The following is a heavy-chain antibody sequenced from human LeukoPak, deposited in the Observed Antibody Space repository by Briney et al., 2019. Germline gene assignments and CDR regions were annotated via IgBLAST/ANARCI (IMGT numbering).Heavy chain of an antibody. CDR2: ISWNSGSI. CDR1: GFTFDDYA. Sequence: PGRSLRLSCAAFGFTFDDYAMHWVRQAPGKGLEWVSGISWNSGSIGYADSVKGRFTISRDNAKNSLYLQMNSLRAEDTALYYCAKDKEDYYYYMDVWGKGTTVTVSS. J-gene: IGHJ6*03. CDR3: AKDKEDYYYYMDV. V-gene: IGHV3-9*01.